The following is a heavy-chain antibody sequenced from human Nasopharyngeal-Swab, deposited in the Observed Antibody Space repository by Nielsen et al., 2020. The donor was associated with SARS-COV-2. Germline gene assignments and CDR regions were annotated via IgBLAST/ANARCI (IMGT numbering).Heavy chain of an antibody. CDR2: IRYDGSNK. CDR3: TTYYGDSHSYFYYHAMDV. Sequence: GESLKISCAASGFTFSSYGMHWVRQAPGKGLEWVAFIRYDGSNKYYADSVKGRFTISRDNSKNTLYLQMNSLRAEDTAVYYCTTYYGDSHSYFYYHAMDVWGQGTTVTVSS. D-gene: IGHD4-17*01. J-gene: IGHJ6*02. CDR1: GFTFSSYG. V-gene: IGHV3-30*02.